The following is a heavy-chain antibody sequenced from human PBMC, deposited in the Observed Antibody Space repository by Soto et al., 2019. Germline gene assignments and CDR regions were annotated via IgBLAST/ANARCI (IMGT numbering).Heavy chain of an antibody. D-gene: IGHD3-22*01. V-gene: IGHV4-34*01. CDR2: INHSGST. J-gene: IGHJ5*02. CDR1: GGSFSGYY. Sequence: SETLSITCAVYGGSFSGYYWSWIPQPPGKGLEWIGEINHSGSTNYNPSLKCRVTISVDTSKNLFSLKLSSVTAADTAVYYCARAYSSGYPSYNWFDPWGQGTLVTVSS. CDR3: ARAYSSGYPSYNWFDP.